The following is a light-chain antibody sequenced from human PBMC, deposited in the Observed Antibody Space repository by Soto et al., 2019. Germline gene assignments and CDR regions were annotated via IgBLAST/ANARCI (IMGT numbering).Light chain of an antibody. Sequence: IRMTQSPSSLSSSTRDRVTITCRASQGISSYLAWYQQKPGKAPKLLIYAASTLQSGVPSRFSGSGSGTDFTLTISCLQSEDFATYYCQQYYSHPWTFGQGTKVDIK. J-gene: IGKJ1*01. CDR3: QQYYSHPWT. V-gene: IGKV1-8*01. CDR2: AAS. CDR1: QGISSY.